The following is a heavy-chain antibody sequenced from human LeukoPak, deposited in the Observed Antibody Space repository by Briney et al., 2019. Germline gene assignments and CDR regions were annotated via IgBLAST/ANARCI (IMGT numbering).Heavy chain of an antibody. CDR3: ARELVVTDDAFDI. J-gene: IGHJ3*02. D-gene: IGHD2-21*02. CDR2: ISSSGSTI. CDR1: GFTFSSYS. Sequence: PGGSLRLSCAASGFTFSSYSMNWVRQAPGKGLEWVSYISSSGSTIYYADSVKGRFTISRDNAKNSLYLQMNSLRGEDTAVYYCARELVVTDDAFDIWGQGAMVTVSS. V-gene: IGHV3-48*04.